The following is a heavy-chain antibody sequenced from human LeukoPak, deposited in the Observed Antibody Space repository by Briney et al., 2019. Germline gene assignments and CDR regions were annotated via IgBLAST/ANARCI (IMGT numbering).Heavy chain of an antibody. V-gene: IGHV3-21*01. CDR1: GFTFSRYG. CDR2: IGGSSGDI. D-gene: IGHD3-22*01. J-gene: IGHJ4*02. CDR3: AREGPYDSSGYIDFDY. Sequence: PGGSLRLSCAASGFTFSRYGMNWVRQAPGKGLEWVSCIGGSSGDIYYADSVKGRFTISRDNDKNSLYLQMNSLRVEDTAVYYCAREGPYDSSGYIDFDYWGQGTLVTVSS.